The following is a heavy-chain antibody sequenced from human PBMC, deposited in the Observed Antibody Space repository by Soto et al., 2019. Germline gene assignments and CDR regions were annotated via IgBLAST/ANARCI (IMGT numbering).Heavy chain of an antibody. CDR3: ARDTLGGAYDFCH. Sequence: EVQLVESGGGLVQPGGSLRLSCEASGVTVNNCFMTWVRQAPGKGLEWVSTISDGGSTYYADSVNGRFIFSGDSSRNTVYLQMNSLRAGDTAVYYCARDTLGGAYDFCHGGQGTLVTVSS. CDR2: ISDGGST. V-gene: IGHV3-66*01. J-gene: IGHJ4*02. CDR1: GVTVNNCF. D-gene: IGHD3-3*01.